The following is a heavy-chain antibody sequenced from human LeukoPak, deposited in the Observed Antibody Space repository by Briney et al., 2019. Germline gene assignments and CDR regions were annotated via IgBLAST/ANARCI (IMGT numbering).Heavy chain of an antibody. D-gene: IGHD3-9*01. V-gene: IGHV3-74*03. CDR1: GFTFSTYW. Sequence: GGSLRLSCAASGFTFSTYWMHWVRQAPGKGLVWVARIRPEGTTTAYADSVKGRFTISRDNAKNTLFLQMISLSAEDTAVYYCARDLDWILFDYWGQGTLVTVSS. J-gene: IGHJ4*02. CDR2: IRPEGTTT. CDR3: ARDLDWILFDY.